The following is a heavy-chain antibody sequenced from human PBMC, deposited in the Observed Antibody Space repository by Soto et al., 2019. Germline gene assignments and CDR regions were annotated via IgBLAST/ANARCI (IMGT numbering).Heavy chain of an antibody. Sequence: GGSLRLSCAVSGFSVSDNYMNWVRQAPGKGPEWVSIVYSDLTTYYADSVKGRFTISRDNSKNTLYLQMTSLRAEDTAVYYCARQVVTPTHYYAMDVWGQGTTVTVSS. CDR2: VYSDLTT. CDR1: GFSVSDNY. V-gene: IGHV3-53*01. J-gene: IGHJ6*02. CDR3: ARQVVTPTHYYAMDV. D-gene: IGHD3-10*01.